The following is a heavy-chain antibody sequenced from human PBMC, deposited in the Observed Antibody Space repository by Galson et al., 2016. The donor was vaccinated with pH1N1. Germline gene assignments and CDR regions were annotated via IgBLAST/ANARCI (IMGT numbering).Heavy chain of an antibody. V-gene: IGHV2-5*02. CDR2: IYWDDDE. CDR3: AHREVMIKKAFDN. Sequence: PALVKPTQTLTLTCTFSGFSLTTSGVGVGWIRQPPGKALEWLALIYWDDDERYSPSLKNRLTITKDTSNNQVVLTMTNMDPVDTTIYFCAHREVMIKKAFDNWGQGTMVTVSS. D-gene: IGHD3-16*01. CDR1: GFSLTTSGVG. J-gene: IGHJ3*02.